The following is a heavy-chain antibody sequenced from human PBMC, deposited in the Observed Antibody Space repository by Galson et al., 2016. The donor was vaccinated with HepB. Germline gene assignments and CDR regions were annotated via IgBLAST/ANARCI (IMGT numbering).Heavy chain of an antibody. Sequence: SLRLSCAASGFTFSSYWMHWVRQAPGKGLVWVSRINSDGSTTDYADSVKGRFTISRDNAKNTLYLQMNSLRAEDTAVYYCVGQRPGGYWGRGTLVTVSS. CDR1: GFTFSSYW. V-gene: IGHV3-74*01. CDR2: INSDGSTT. CDR3: VGQRPGGY. D-gene: IGHD3-10*01. J-gene: IGHJ4*02.